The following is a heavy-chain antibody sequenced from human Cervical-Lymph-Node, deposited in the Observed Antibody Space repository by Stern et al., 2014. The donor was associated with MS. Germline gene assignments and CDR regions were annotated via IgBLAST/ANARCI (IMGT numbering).Heavy chain of an antibody. CDR3: ARARFAYSSGWYPIDY. J-gene: IGHJ4*02. Sequence: VQLEESGAEVKKPGASVKVSCKASGYTFTGYYMHWVRQAPGQGLEWMGWINPNSGGTNYAQKFQGRVTMTRDTSISTAYMELSRLRSDDTAVYYCARARFAYSSGWYPIDYWGQGTLVTVSS. D-gene: IGHD6-19*01. CDR2: INPNSGGT. V-gene: IGHV1-2*02. CDR1: GYTFTGYY.